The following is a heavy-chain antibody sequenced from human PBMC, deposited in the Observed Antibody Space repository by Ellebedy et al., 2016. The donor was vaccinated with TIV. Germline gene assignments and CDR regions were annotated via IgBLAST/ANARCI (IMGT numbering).Heavy chain of an antibody. V-gene: IGHV3-48*01. J-gene: IGHJ4*01. CDR2: INSRDSSI. CDR3: ARDPIIWIFDY. CDR1: GRTFSSYS. D-gene: IGHD1-14*01. Sequence: GESLMISCAAAGRTFSSYSMNWVRQAPGKGLEWVSYINSRDSSISYADSVKGRFTISRDNAKNSLYLQMNSLRAEDTAVYYCARDPIIWIFDYWGQGTLVTVSS.